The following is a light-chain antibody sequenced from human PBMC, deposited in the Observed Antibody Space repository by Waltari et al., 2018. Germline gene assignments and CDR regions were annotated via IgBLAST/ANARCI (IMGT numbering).Light chain of an antibody. J-gene: IGKJ1*01. V-gene: IGKV3-15*01. CDR3: QQYNNWPPWT. Sequence: ETVMTQSPATLSVSQGERSPLSCRTSRTISSNLAWYQQKPGHAPRLLIYGASIRATGVPARFSGSGSGTQFTLTIHSLQSEDFAVYYCQQYNNWPPWTFGQGTKVEIK. CDR2: GAS. CDR1: RTISSN.